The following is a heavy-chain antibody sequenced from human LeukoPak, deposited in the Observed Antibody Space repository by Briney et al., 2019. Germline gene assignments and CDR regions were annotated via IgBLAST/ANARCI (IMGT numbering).Heavy chain of an antibody. V-gene: IGHV3-66*01. Sequence: GGSLRLSCAVSGFTVSNNYMSWVRQAPGKGLEWVSVIYSGGSTYYEDSVKGRFTISRDNPKNTLYLQMNSLRTEDTAVYYCARDNFYCSSTSCFQYYYYYMDVWGKGTTVTVSS. CDR2: IYSGGST. CDR1: GFTVSNNY. D-gene: IGHD2-2*01. CDR3: ARDNFYCSSTSCFQYYYYYMDV. J-gene: IGHJ6*03.